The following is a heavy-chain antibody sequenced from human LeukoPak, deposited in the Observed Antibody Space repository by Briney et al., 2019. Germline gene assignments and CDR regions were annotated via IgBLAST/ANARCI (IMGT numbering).Heavy chain of an antibody. Sequence: GGSLRLSCAASGFTFSRYAMHWVRQAPGKGLEWVAVISYDGSNKYYADSVKGRFTISRDNSKNTLYLQMNSLRAEDTAVYYCARGSYYYGSGSSYWGQGTLVTVSS. D-gene: IGHD3-10*01. CDR1: GFTFSRYA. J-gene: IGHJ4*02. CDR3: ARGSYYYGSGSSY. V-gene: IGHV3-30*04. CDR2: ISYDGSNK.